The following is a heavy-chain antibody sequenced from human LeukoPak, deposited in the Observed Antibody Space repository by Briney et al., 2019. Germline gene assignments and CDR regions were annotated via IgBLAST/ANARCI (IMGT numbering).Heavy chain of an antibody. CDR2: INHSGIT. CDR3: AGVIAAADY. D-gene: IGHD6-13*01. Sequence: SETLSLTCAVYGGSFSGYYWSWIRQPPGKGLEWIGEINHSGITNYNPSLKSRVTISVDTSKNQFSLKLSSVTAADTAVYYCAGVIAAADYWGQGTLVTVSS. V-gene: IGHV4-34*01. J-gene: IGHJ4*02. CDR1: GGSFSGYY.